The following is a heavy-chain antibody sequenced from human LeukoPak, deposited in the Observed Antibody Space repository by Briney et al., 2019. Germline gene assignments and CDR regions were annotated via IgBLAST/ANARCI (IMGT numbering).Heavy chain of an antibody. CDR2: ISSRSSTI. D-gene: IGHD1-14*01. J-gene: IGHJ4*02. V-gene: IGHV3-48*04. Sequence: GGPLRLSCAASGFTLSTYSMNWVRQAPGKGLEWVSYISSRSSTIYYADSVKGRFTISRDNAKNSLYLQMNSLRAGDTAVYYCARDRGTGEIDYWGQGTLVTVSS. CDR1: GFTLSTYS. CDR3: ARDRGTGEIDY.